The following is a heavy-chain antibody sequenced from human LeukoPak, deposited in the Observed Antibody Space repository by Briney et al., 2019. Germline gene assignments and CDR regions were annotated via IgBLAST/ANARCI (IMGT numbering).Heavy chain of an antibody. CDR3: ASSVVVVKGEGEKGFGY. V-gene: IGHV1-8*01. CDR2: MNPNSGNT. Sequence: GASVKVSCKASGYTFTSYDINWVRQATGQGLEWMGWMNPNSGNTGYAQKFQGRVTMTRNTSISTAYMELSSLRSEDTAVYYCASSVVVVKGEGEKGFGYWGQGTLVTVSS. CDR1: GYTFTSYD. J-gene: IGHJ4*02. D-gene: IGHD3-22*01.